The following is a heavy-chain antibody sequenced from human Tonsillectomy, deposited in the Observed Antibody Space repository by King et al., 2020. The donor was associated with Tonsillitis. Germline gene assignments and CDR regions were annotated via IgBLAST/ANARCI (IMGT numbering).Heavy chain of an antibody. Sequence: VQLVQSGAEVKKPGSSVKVSCKASGGMFSSHAITWVRQAPGRGLEWMGRIIPILGIPKNAQKFQDRVTITADKSTNTAYMELRSLRTEDTAVYYCATEGPLEHMDV. V-gene: IGHV1-69*04. CDR1: GGMFSSHA. CDR2: IIPILGIP. J-gene: IGHJ6*03. CDR3: ATEGPLEHMDV.